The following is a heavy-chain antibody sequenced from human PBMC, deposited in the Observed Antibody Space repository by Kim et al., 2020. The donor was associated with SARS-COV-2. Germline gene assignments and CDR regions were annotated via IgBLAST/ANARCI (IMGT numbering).Heavy chain of an antibody. D-gene: IGHD3-9*01. Sequence: KSRVPLSVDTSKNQFSLKLSSVTAADTAVYYCARRGDYDILTGYWSWFDPWGQGTLVTVSS. J-gene: IGHJ5*02. CDR3: ARRGDYDILTGYWSWFDP. V-gene: IGHV4-39*01.